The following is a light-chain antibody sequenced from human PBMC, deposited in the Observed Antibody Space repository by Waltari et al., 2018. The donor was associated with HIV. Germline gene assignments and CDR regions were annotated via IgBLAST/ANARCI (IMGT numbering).Light chain of an antibody. CDR2: EVS. CDR3: SSYTSSSPL. CDR1: SSDVGGANY. V-gene: IGLV2-14*01. Sequence: QSALTQPASVSGPPGQSNTISCTGTSSDVGGANYVAWYHHHPGRAPKLMSYEVSNRPSGVSNRFSGSKSGTTASLTISGLQAEDEADYYCSSYTSSSPLFGGGTKLTVL. J-gene: IGLJ2*01.